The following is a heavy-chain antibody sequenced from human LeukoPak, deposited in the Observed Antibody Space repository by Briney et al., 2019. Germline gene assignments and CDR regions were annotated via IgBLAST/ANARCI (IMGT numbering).Heavy chain of an antibody. V-gene: IGHV3-74*01. J-gene: IGHJ4*02. Sequence: GGSLRLSCAASGFTFSSYWMHWVRQAPGKGLVWVSRINSDGSSTSYADSVKGRFTISRDNAKNTLYLQMNSLRAEDTAVYYCARAGVDYYDSSGYYYPNDYWGQGTLATVSS. CDR1: GFTFSSYW. D-gene: IGHD3-22*01. CDR3: ARAGVDYYDSSGYYYPNDY. CDR2: INSDGSST.